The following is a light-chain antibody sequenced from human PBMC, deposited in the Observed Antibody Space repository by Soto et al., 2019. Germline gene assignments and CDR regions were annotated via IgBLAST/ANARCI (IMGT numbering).Light chain of an antibody. CDR2: GAS. CDR3: HHYDTSSPAYT. Sequence: EMVLTQSPGTLYLSPGERGTLSCRASQSVTVNYLAWYQQKPRQAHRLVIYGASSRATGIPDRFSGSGSGTDFTLTIRRMEPEDFAVYYCHHYDTSSPAYTFGQGTKLEIK. J-gene: IGKJ2*01. CDR1: QSVTVNY. V-gene: IGKV3-20*01.